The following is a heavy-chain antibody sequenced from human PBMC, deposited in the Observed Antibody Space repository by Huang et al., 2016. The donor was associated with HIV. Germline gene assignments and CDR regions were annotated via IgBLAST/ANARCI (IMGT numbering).Heavy chain of an antibody. CDR1: GYTFSRFG. V-gene: IGHV1-18*01. CDR2: SSVYNGNT. D-gene: IGHD5-18*01. Sequence: QVQLVQSGAEVKKPGASVKVSCKASGYTFSRFGISWLRQAPGQGLEWVGWSSVYNGNTKFAQKCQGRLTMTTETATSTAYMELRSLRSDDTAVYYCARGGGIQLWLLGYYYMDVWGNGTTVTVSS. CDR3: ARGGGIQLWLLGYYYMDV. J-gene: IGHJ6*03.